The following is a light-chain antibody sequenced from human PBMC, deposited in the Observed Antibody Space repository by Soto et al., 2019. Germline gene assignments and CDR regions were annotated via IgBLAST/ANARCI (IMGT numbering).Light chain of an antibody. CDR3: QMNDKRPSN. J-gene: IGKJ5*01. CDR1: QSISSH. Sequence: DIQMTQSPSSLSASVGDRVTITCRASQSISSHLAWYQQKPGKAPKLLIYDASNLETGVPSRFSASGSRTDFPFTISSLQPEDISTYCCQMNDKRPSNFGPGTR. CDR2: DAS. V-gene: IGKV1-33*01.